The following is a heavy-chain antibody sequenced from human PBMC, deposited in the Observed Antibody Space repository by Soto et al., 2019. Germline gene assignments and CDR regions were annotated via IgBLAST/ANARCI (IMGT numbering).Heavy chain of an antibody. CDR3: AKGLSIAGRPYYYYGMDV. V-gene: IGHV4-59*01. J-gene: IGHJ6*02. CDR2: IYYNGST. D-gene: IGHD6-6*01. CDR1: GGSISSFY. Sequence: LSLTCTVSGGSISSFYWSWIRQPPGKGLESIGYIYYNGSTNYNPSLKSRVTISVDTSKNQLSLKLNSVTAADTAVYYCAKGLSIAGRPYYYYGMDVWGQGATVTVSS.